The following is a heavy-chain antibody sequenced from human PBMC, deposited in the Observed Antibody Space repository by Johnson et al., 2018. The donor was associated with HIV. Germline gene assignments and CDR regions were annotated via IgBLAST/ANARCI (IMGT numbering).Heavy chain of an antibody. D-gene: IGHD1-26*01. J-gene: IGHJ3*02. Sequence: QVQLVESGGGVVQPGRSLRLSCAASGFTLSSYAMHWVRQAPGKGLEWVAVISYDGNNKYYADSVKGRFTISRDNSKNTLDLQMNSLRAEDTAVYYCARGFHSGSYYRGRAFDIWGQGTMVTVSS. CDR3: ARGFHSGSYYRGRAFDI. CDR1: GFTLSSYA. CDR2: ISYDGNNK. V-gene: IGHV3-30*04.